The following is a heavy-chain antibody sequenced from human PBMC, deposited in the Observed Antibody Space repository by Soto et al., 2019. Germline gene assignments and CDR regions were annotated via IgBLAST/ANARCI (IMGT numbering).Heavy chain of an antibody. CDR3: ARRQGSAFDI. J-gene: IGHJ3*02. CDR2: IYPSDSDT. D-gene: IGHD3-10*01. Sequence: PGESLKISCKASGYSFTTNWIGWVRQMPGKGLEWMGIIYPSDSDTKYSPSFQGQVTISADKSINTAYLQWSSLNASDTAMYYRARRQGSAFDIWGEATIVTVSS. CDR1: GYSFTTNW. V-gene: IGHV5-51*01.